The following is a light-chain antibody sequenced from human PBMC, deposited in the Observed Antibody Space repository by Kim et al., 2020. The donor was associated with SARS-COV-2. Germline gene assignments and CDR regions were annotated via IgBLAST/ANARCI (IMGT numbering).Light chain of an antibody. CDR1: SSNIGAGYD. V-gene: IGLV1-40*01. CDR2: GNT. Sequence: QSVLTQPPSVSGAPGQWVTISCTGSSSNIGAGYDVHWYQQLPGTAPKLLIYGNTNRPSGVPDRFSGSKSATSASLAITGLQAEDEADYYCQSYDSSLSAYVFGTGTKVTVL. CDR3: QSYDSSLSAYV. J-gene: IGLJ1*01.